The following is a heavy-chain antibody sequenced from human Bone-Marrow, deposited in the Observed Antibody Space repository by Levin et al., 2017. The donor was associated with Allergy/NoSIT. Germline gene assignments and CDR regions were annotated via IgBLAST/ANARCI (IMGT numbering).Heavy chain of an antibody. CDR2: ISSSGNTI. Sequence: LSLTCAASGFTFRDYYMSWIRQATGKGLEWVSYISSSGNTIYYADSVKGRFTISRDNAKNSLYLQMNSLRDEDTAVYYCTKDIHYYDSGTYVWGQGTLVTVSS. CDR3: TKDIHYYDSGTYV. V-gene: IGHV3-11*01. CDR1: GFTFRDYY. J-gene: IGHJ4*02. D-gene: IGHD3-22*01.